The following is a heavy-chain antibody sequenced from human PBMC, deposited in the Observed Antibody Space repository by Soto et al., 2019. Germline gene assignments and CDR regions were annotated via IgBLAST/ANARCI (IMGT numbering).Heavy chain of an antibody. CDR2: ISAYNGNT. CDR1: GYSITSYG. D-gene: IGHD2-2*01. V-gene: IGHV1-18*01. Sequence: ASVKLSCKASGYSITSYGISWVRQAPGQGLEWMGWISAYNGNTNYAQKLQGRVTMTTDTSTSTAYMELRSLRSDDTAVYYCARDVVVPADYYYGMDVWGQGTTVTVSS. J-gene: IGHJ6*02. CDR3: ARDVVVPADYYYGMDV.